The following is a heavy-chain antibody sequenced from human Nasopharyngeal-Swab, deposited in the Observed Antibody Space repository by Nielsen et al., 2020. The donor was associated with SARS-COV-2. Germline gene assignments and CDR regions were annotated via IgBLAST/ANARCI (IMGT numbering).Heavy chain of an antibody. J-gene: IGHJ4*02. CDR1: GGSFSSSSYY. CDR3: ARDDGPDYYGSGSPDY. D-gene: IGHD3-10*01. Sequence: SETLSLTCTVSGGSFSSSSYYWGWTRQPPGKGLEWIGSIYYSGSTYYNPSLKSRVTISVDTSKNQFSLKLSSVTAADTAVYYCARDDGPDYYGSGSPDYWGQGTLVTVSS. V-gene: IGHV4-39*07. CDR2: IYYSGST.